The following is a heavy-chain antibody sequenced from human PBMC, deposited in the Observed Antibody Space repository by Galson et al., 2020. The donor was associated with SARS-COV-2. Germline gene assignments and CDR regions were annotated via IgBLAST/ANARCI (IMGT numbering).Heavy chain of an antibody. CDR1: GGTFSSYA. D-gene: IGHD3-10*01. CDR3: ARVYGSGSWIDY. Sequence: SVKVSCKASGGTFSSYAISWVRQAPGQGLEWMGGIIPIFGTANYAQKFQGRVTITADESTSTAYMELSSLRSEDTAVYYCARVYGSGSWIDYWGQGTLVTVSS. CDR2: IIPIFGTA. J-gene: IGHJ4*02. V-gene: IGHV1-69*13.